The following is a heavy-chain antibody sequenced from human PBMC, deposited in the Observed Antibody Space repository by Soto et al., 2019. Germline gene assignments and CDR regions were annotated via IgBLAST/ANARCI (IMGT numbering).Heavy chain of an antibody. J-gene: IGHJ4*02. CDR1: GGSINPFY. CDR3: ARDLITYFAS. Sequence: QVQLQESGPGLVRSSETLSLTCTVSGGSINPFYWSWLRQPPGKGLEWIGYIYYTGSTSYNPSLHSRVAISLDMSKSQFSLKLSSVTAADTAVYYCARDLITYFASWGQGALVTVSS. D-gene: IGHD1-20*01. V-gene: IGHV4-59*01. CDR2: IYYTGST.